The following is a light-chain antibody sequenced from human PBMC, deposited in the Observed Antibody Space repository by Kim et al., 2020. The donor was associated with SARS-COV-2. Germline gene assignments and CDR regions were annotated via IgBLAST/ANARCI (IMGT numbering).Light chain of an antibody. J-gene: IGKJ4*01. Sequence: EIVLTQSPATLSLSPGERATLSCRASRSVSTFLAWYQQKPGQAPRLLIYDASNRATGIPARFSCSGSGTDFTLTISSLEPEDFAVYYCHHRSDWPLTFGGGTKVDIK. V-gene: IGKV3-11*01. CDR1: RSVSTF. CDR3: HHRSDWPLT. CDR2: DAS.